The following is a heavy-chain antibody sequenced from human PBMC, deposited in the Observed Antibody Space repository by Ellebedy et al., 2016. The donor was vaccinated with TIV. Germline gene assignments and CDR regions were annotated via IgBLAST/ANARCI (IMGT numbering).Heavy chain of an antibody. Sequence: GESLKISCAASGFTFSSYTMSWVRQAPGKGLEWVSGISASGGSTYYGDSVKGRFSISRDSSKNTLYLQMNSLRAEDTAVYFCTRGKARTGYQYGMDLWGQGTTVTVSS. CDR1: GFTFSSYT. CDR2: ISASGGST. D-gene: IGHD2-2*01. J-gene: IGHJ6*02. V-gene: IGHV3-23*01. CDR3: TRGKARTGYQYGMDL.